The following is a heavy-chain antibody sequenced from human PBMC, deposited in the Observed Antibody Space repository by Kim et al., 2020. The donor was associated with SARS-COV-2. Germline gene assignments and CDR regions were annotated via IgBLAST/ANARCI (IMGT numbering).Heavy chain of an antibody. CDR2: IYYSGST. D-gene: IGHD6-19*01. V-gene: IGHV4-39*01. CDR3: ARLATGIAVAGYDAFDI. CDR1: GGSISSSSYY. Sequence: SETLSLTCTVSGGSISSSSYYWGWIRQPPGKGLEWIGSIYYSGSTYYNPSLKSRVTISVDTSKNQFSLKLSSVTAADTAVYYCARLATGIAVAGYDAFDIWGQGTMVTVSS. J-gene: IGHJ3*02.